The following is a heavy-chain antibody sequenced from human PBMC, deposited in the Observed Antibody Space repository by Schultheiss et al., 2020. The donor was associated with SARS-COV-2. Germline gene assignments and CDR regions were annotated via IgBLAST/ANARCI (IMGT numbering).Heavy chain of an antibody. J-gene: IGHJ6*02. CDR2: IIPIFGTA. D-gene: IGHD6-13*01. V-gene: IGHV1-69*13. CDR3: ARVKDSSSLMSNYYYYGMDV. Sequence: SVKVSCKASGGTFSSYAISWVRQAPGQGLEWMGGIIPIFGTANYAQKFQGRVTITADECTSTAYMELSSLRSEDTAVYYCARVKDSSSLMSNYYYYGMDVWGQGTTVTVSS. CDR1: GGTFSSYA.